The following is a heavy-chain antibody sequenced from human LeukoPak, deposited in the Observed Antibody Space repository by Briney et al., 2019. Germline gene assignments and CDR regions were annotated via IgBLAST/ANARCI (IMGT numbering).Heavy chain of an antibody. CDR1: GGSISSYY. V-gene: IGHV4-59*08. CDR3: ARPRYSSSWAYAFDI. J-gene: IGHJ3*02. D-gene: IGHD6-13*01. Sequence: SETLSLTCTVSGGSISSYYWSWIRQPPGKGLEWIGYIYYSGSTNYNPSLESRVTISVDTSKNQFSLKLSSVTAADTAVYYCARPRYSSSWAYAFDIWGQGTMVTVSS. CDR2: IYYSGST.